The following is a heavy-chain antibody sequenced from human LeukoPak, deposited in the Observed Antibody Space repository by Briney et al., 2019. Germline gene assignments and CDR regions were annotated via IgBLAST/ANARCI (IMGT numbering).Heavy chain of an antibody. J-gene: IGHJ3*02. CDR2: IYYSGST. CDR3: ARAQPYYYDSSGYDAFDI. Sequence: SETLSLTCTVSGGSISSYYWSWIRQPPGKGLEWIGYIYYSGSTNYNPSLKSRVTISVDTSKNQFSLKLSSVTAADTAVYYCARAQPYYYDSSGYDAFDIWGQGTMVTVSS. CDR1: GGSISSYY. V-gene: IGHV4-59*08. D-gene: IGHD3-22*01.